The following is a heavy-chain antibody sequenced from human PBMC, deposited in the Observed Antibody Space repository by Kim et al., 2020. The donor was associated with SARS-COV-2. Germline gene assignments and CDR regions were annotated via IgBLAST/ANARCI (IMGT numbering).Heavy chain of an antibody. Sequence: SETLSLTCAVYGGSFSGYYWSWIRQPPGKGLEWIGEINHSGSTNYNPSLKSRVTISVDTSKNQFSLKLSSVTAADTAVYYCARVNSRWLRLGYYYGMDVWGQGTTVTVSS. CDR1: GGSFSGYY. D-gene: IGHD5-12*01. V-gene: IGHV4-34*01. CDR2: INHSGST. CDR3: ARVNSRWLRLGYYYGMDV. J-gene: IGHJ6*02.